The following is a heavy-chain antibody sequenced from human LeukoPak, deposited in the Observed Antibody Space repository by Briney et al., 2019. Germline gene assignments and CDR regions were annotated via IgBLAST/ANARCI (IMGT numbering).Heavy chain of an antibody. V-gene: IGHV3-15*01. D-gene: IGHD3-10*01. Sequence: PGGSLRLSCALSGFNIRDEYMSWVRQAPGKGLEWVGRIKSKTDGGTTDYAAPVKGRFTISRDDSQNTLYLQMNSLKTEDTAVYYCTTDLGITMFRGVIGDAFDIWGQGTMVTVSS. CDR3: TTDLGITMFRGVIGDAFDI. CDR1: GFNIRDEY. CDR2: IKSKTDGGTT. J-gene: IGHJ3*02.